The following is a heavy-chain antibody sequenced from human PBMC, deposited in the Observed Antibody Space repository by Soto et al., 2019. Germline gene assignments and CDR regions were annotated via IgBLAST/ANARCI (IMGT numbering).Heavy chain of an antibody. Sequence: QVQLQESGPGLVKPSETLSLTCTVSGGSISSYYWSWIRQPPGKGLEWIGYIYYSGSTNYNPSLKSRVTISVDTSTNQFYLKLSAVTAADTAVYYCARDSSGDAAFDIWGQGTMVTVSS. CDR1: GGSISSYY. V-gene: IGHV4-59*01. CDR2: IYYSGST. D-gene: IGHD5-12*01. CDR3: ARDSSGDAAFDI. J-gene: IGHJ3*02.